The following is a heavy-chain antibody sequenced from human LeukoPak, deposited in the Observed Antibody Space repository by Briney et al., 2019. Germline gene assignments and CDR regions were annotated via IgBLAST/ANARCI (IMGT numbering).Heavy chain of an antibody. J-gene: IGHJ6*03. CDR1: GFPFDDYA. CDR2: ISWDGCST. D-gene: IGHD4-17*01. CDR3: TSGDYAGYYYMDV. Sequence: GGSLRLFCAVSGFPFDDYAMHWLRQAPRKGLEWASLISWDGCSTYYADSVKGRFTISRDNSKNSLYLQMNSLRAEDTALYYCTSGDYAGYYYMDVWGKGTTVTVSS. V-gene: IGHV3-43D*03.